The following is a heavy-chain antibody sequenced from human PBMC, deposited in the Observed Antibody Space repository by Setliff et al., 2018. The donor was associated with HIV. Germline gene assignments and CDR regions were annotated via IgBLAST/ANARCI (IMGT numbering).Heavy chain of an antibody. CDR3: ARLAITIFDDGDL. CDR2: IFYSGST. D-gene: IGHD3-3*01. V-gene: IGHV4-39*01. J-gene: IGHJ5*02. Sequence: SETLSLTCTVSGDSINSSSYYWGWNRQPPGKGLDWIGSIFYSGSTFYNPSLKSRVAISVDTSKNQFSLKLSSLTAADTALYYCARLAITIFDDGDLWGQGTLVTVSS. CDR1: GDSINSSSYY.